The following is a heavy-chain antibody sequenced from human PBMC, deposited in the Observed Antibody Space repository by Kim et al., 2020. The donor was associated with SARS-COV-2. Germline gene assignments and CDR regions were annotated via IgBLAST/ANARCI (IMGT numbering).Heavy chain of an antibody. CDR2: INHSGST. CDR3: ARYSGYSYGWNDAFDI. Sequence: SETLSLTCAVYGGSFSGYYWSWIRQPPGKGLEWIGEINHSGSTNYNPSLKSRVTISVDTSKNQFSLKLSSVTAADTAVYYCARYSGYSYGWNDAFDIWGQGTMVTVSS. D-gene: IGHD5-18*01. V-gene: IGHV4-34*01. CDR1: GGSFSGYY. J-gene: IGHJ3*02.